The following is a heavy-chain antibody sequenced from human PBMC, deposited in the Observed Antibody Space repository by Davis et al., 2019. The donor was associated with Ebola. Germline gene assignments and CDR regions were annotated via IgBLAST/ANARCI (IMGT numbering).Heavy chain of an antibody. Sequence: GESLKISCAASGFTVSSNYMSWVRQAPGKGLEWVSVIYSGGSTYYADSVKGRFTISRDNSKNTLYLQMNSLRAEDTAVYYCARGRSGSYLDYWGQGTLVTVSS. CDR2: IYSGGST. D-gene: IGHD1-26*01. CDR3: ARGRSGSYLDY. V-gene: IGHV3-66*02. CDR1: GFTVSSNY. J-gene: IGHJ4*02.